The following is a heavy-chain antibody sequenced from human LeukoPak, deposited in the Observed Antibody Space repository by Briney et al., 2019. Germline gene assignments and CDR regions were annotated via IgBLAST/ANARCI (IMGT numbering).Heavy chain of an antibody. CDR2: INHSGST. D-gene: IGHD3-3*01. V-gene: IGHV4-30-4*01. CDR3: ARNPPTYYDFWSGYYTGSYYFDY. CDR1: GGSISSGDYY. J-gene: IGHJ4*02. Sequence: PSQTLSLTCTVSGGSISSGDYYWSWIRQPPGKGLEWIGEINHSGSTNYNPSLKSRVTISVDTSKNQFSLKLSSVTAADTAVYHCARNPPTYYDFWSGYYTGSYYFDYWGQGTLVTVSS.